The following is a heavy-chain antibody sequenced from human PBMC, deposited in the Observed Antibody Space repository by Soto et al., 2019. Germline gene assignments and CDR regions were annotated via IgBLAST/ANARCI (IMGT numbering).Heavy chain of an antibody. CDR1: GFTFSSYV. Sequence: GGSLRLSCAASGFTFSSYVMSWVRQAPGKGLEWVSVVSVRGDSTYYAGSVKGRFTISRDNSKNTLYLQMNSLSVEDTAVYYRAKGNYYYNRSTSTYQVRDVWGQGTTVTVSS. CDR2: VSVRGDST. CDR3: AKGNYYYNRSTSTYQVRDV. V-gene: IGHV3-23*01. J-gene: IGHJ6*02. D-gene: IGHD3-22*01.